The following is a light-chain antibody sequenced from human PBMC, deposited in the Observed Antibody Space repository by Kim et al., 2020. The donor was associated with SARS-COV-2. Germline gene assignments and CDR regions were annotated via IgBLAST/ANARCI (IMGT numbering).Light chain of an antibody. CDR3: QQRSDWPPVFT. V-gene: IGKV3-11*01. Sequence: PGERATLSCRASQSLSNSLAWYQQKPGQAPRLLIYEASKRTTDIPDRFSGSGSGTEFTLTISSLEPEDFAVYYCQQRSDWPPVFTFGPGTKVDIK. CDR2: EAS. CDR1: QSLSNS. J-gene: IGKJ3*01.